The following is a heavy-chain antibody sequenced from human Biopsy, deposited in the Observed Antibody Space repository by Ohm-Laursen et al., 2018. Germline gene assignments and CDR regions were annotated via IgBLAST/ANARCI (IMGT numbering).Heavy chain of an antibody. D-gene: IGHD3-10*01. Sequence: TLSLTCTLSGDSITRSYWSWIRQSPGKGLEWIGHVFDRGTTNYNPSVRSRVTMSEDTSKKQFSLKLTSVTAADTAIYYCAHGSGSYYKWDFWGPGILVTVSS. CDR1: GDSITRSY. CDR3: AHGSGSYYKWDF. CDR2: VFDRGTT. J-gene: IGHJ4*02. V-gene: IGHV4-59*08.